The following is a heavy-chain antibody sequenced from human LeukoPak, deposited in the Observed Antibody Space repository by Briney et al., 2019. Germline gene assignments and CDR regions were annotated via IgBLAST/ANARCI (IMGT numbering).Heavy chain of an antibody. Sequence: GGYLRLSCAASGFTFSSYSMNWVRQAPGKGLEWVSSISSSSSYIYYADSVKGRFTISRDNSKNTLYLQMNSLRAEDTAVYYCARDALSTMVRGVTSVYYYMDVWGKGTTVTVSS. V-gene: IGHV3-21*01. J-gene: IGHJ6*03. CDR3: ARDALSTMVRGVTSVYYYMDV. D-gene: IGHD3-10*01. CDR2: ISSSSSYI. CDR1: GFTFSSYS.